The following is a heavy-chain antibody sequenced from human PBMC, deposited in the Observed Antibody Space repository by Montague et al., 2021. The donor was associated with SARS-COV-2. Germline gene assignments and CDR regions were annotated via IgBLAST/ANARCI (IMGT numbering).Heavy chain of an antibody. V-gene: IGHV4-61*02. CDR2: IYTSGTT. CDR3: ARYTAVTSSFDF. CDR1: GGSISSPGYY. J-gene: IGHJ4*02. D-gene: IGHD4-17*01. Sequence: TRSLTCTVSGGSISSPGYYWSWIRQPAGKGLEWIGRIYTSGTTNYNPSLKSRVTISVDTSKNQFSLKLTSVTAADTAVYYCARYTAVTSSFDFWGQGTLVTVSS.